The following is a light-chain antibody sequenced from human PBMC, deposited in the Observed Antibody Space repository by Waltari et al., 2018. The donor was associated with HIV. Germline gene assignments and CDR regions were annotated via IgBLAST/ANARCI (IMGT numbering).Light chain of an antibody. V-gene: IGLV1-40*01. CDR1: SSNIGAGYD. J-gene: IGLJ1*01. CDR3: QSYDSSLSGYV. Sequence: QSVLTQPPSVSGAPGQRVTISCTGRSSNIGAGYDVHWYQQIPGTAPKLLIYGNCNRPSGVPDRFSGSKSGTSASLAITGLQAEDEADYYCQSYDSSLSGYVFGTGTKVTVL. CDR2: GNC.